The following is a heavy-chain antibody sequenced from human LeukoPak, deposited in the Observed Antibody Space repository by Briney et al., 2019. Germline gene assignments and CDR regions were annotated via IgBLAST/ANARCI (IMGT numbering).Heavy chain of an antibody. CDR2: IKQDRSEK. CDR1: GFTFSNYW. J-gene: IGHJ4*02. D-gene: IGHD1-26*01. V-gene: IGHV3-7*01. Sequence: GGSLRLSCAASGFTFSNYWMNWVRQAPGKGLEWVANIKQDRSEKYYVDSVKGRFTVSRDNAKKSLYLQMNSLRAEDTAVYYCARPSLNSGSYFDYWGQGSLVTVSS. CDR3: ARPSLNSGSYFDY.